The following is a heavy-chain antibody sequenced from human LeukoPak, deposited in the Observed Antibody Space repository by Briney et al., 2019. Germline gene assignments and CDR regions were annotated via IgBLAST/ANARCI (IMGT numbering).Heavy chain of an antibody. CDR2: IKQDGSEK. V-gene: IGHV3-7*03. CDR3: ARSPRITMIVAPRYFDY. D-gene: IGHD3-22*01. J-gene: IGHJ4*02. CDR1: GFTFSSYW. Sequence: PGGSLRLSCAASGFTFSSYWMSWVRQAPGKGLEWVANIKQDGSEKYYVDSVKGRFTISRDNAKNSLYLQMNSLRAEDTAVYYCARSPRITMIVAPRYFDYWGQGTLVTVSS.